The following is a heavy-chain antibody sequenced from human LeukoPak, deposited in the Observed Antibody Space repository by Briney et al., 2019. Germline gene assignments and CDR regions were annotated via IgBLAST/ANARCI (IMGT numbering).Heavy chain of an antibody. CDR2: IYYSGST. V-gene: IGHV4-31*03. CDR1: GGSISSGGYY. Sequence: SQTLSLTCTVSGGSISSGGYYWSWIRQHPGKGLEWIGYIYYSGSTNYNPSLKSRVTISVDTSKNQFSLKLSSVTAADTAVYYCARLPYYYDSSGYYANYYYYYGMDVWGQGTTVTVSS. CDR3: ARLPYYYDSSGYYANYYYYYGMDV. J-gene: IGHJ6*02. D-gene: IGHD3-22*01.